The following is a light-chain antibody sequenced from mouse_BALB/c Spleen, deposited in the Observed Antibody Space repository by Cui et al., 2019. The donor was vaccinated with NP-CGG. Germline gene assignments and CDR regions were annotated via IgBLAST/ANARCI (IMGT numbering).Light chain of an antibody. CDR2: GAN. CDR3: ALWYSNHWV. CDR1: TGAVTTSNY. J-gene: IGLJ1*01. V-gene: IGLV1*01. Sequence: QAVVSQESALTTSPGETSTLTCRSSTGAVTTSNYANWVQEKPDHLFTGLIGGANNRAPGVPARFSGSLIGDTAALTITGAQTEDEAIYFCALWYSNHWVFGGGTKLTVL.